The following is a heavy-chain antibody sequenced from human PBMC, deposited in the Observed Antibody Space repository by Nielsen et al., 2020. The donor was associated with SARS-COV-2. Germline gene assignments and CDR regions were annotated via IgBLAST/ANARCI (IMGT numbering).Heavy chain of an antibody. CDR2: IYSGGSST. J-gene: IGHJ6*02. CDR3: ARQGIVVVPAVTGGMDV. Sequence: GGSLRLSCAASGFTFSSYAMSWVRQAPGKGLEWVSVIYSGGSSTYYADSVKGRFTISRDNSKNTLYLQMNSLRAEDTAVYYCARQGIVVVPAVTGGMDVWGQGTTVTVSS. CDR1: GFTFSSYA. V-gene: IGHV3-23*03. D-gene: IGHD2-2*01.